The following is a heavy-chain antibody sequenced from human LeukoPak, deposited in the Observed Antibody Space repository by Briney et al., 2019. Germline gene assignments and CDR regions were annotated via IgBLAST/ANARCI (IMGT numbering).Heavy chain of an antibody. D-gene: IGHD3-16*02. J-gene: IGHJ4*02. V-gene: IGHV4-39*07. Sequence: PSETLSLTCTVSGGSIRSTSYYWSWIRQPPGKGLEWIGEINHSGSTNYNPSLKSRVTMSVDTSKNQFSLKLSSVTAADTAVYYCARATAGDYVWGSYRYTTLAFDYWGQGTLVTVSS. CDR1: GGSIRSTSYY. CDR2: INHSGST. CDR3: ARATAGDYVWGSYRYTTLAFDY.